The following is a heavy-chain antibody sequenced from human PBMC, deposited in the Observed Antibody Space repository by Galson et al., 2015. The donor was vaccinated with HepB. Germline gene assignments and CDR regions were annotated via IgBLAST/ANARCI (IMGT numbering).Heavy chain of an antibody. D-gene: IGHD2-21*02. V-gene: IGHV3-23*01. J-gene: IGHJ3*02. CDR3: AKGGRVVVTATPNAFDI. CDR2: ISGSGGYI. CDR1: GFTFSSYA. Sequence: SLRLSCAASGFTFSSYAMSWVRQAPGKGLEWVSTISGSGGYIYYADSVKGRFTISRDNSKNTLYLQMNSLRAEDTAVYYCAKGGRVVVTATPNAFDIWGQGTMVTVSS.